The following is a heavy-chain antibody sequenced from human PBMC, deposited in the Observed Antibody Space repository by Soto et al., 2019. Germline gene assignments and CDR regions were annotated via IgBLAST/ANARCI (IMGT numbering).Heavy chain of an antibody. CDR3: ASSRNVDTALLDY. CDR1: GGSISSSNG. D-gene: IGHD5-18*01. J-gene: IGHJ4*02. CDR2: IYHSGST. V-gene: IGHV4-4*02. Sequence: SETLSLTCAVSGGSISSSNGWSWVRQPPGKGLEWIGEIYHSGSTNYNPSLKSRVTISVDKSKNQFSLKPSSVTAADTAVYYCASSRNVDTALLDYWGQGTLVTVSS.